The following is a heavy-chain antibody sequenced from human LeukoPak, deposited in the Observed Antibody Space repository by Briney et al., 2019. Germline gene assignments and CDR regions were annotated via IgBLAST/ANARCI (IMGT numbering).Heavy chain of an antibody. Sequence: ASVKVSCKASGYTFTNYYMHWVRQAPGQGLEWMGVIDPRGGSTTYAQKVQGRFTMTRDTSTSTVYMELRSLNSEDTAVYYCARSHSSWYCFDHWGQGTLVTVSS. CDR3: ARSHSSWYCFDH. D-gene: IGHD6-13*01. J-gene: IGHJ5*02. CDR2: IDPRGGST. CDR1: GYTFTNYY. V-gene: IGHV1-46*01.